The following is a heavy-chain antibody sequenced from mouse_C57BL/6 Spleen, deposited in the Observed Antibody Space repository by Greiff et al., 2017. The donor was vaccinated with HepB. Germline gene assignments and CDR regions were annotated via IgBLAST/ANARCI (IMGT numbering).Heavy chain of an antibody. D-gene: IGHD1-1*01. CDR2: IYPGDGDT. J-gene: IGHJ1*03. CDR1: GYAFSSSW. CDR3: ARWRSSYGYFDV. Sequence: VMLVESGPELVKPGASVKISCKASGYAFSSSWMNWVKQRPGKGLEWIGRIYPGDGDTNYNGKFKGKATLTADKSSSTAYMQLSSLTSEDSAVYFCARWRSSYGYFDVWGTGTTVTVSS. V-gene: IGHV1-82*01.